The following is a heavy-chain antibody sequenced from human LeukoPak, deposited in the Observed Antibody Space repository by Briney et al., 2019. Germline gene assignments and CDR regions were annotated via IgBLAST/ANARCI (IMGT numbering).Heavy chain of an antibody. V-gene: IGHV3-33*01. CDR3: ASGRDTALWWGYFQH. CDR2: IWYDGSNK. D-gene: IGHD5-18*01. CDR1: GFTFSRYG. Sequence: GGSLRLSCAASGFTFSRYGMHWVRQAPGKGLEWVAVIWYDGSNKYYADSVKGRFTISRDNSKNTLYLQMNSLRAEDTAVYYCASGRDTALWWGYFQHWVQGTLVTVSS. J-gene: IGHJ1*01.